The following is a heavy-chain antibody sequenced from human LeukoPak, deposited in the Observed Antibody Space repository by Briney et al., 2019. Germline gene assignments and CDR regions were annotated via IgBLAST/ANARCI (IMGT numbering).Heavy chain of an antibody. Sequence: GGSLRLSCAASGFTFSRFGMNWVRQAPGKGLEWVSYISSSSSNIIYYADSVKGRFTISRDNAKNTLYLQMNSLRVEDTAVYFCAARKVRGVWFYLDYWGQGTLVTVSS. J-gene: IGHJ4*02. D-gene: IGHD3-10*01. CDR2: ISSSSSNII. CDR1: GFTFSRFG. CDR3: AARKVRGVWFYLDY. V-gene: IGHV3-48*01.